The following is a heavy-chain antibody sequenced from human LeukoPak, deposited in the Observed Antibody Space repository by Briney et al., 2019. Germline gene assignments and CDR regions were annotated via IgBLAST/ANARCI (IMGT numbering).Heavy chain of an antibody. CDR3: ARGYSWFDY. J-gene: IGHJ4*02. D-gene: IGHD5-18*01. V-gene: IGHV3-23*01. CDR2: ISGSGGST. Sequence: GGSLRLSCAASGFTFSTFAMSWVRQAPGKGLEWVSTISGSGGSTYYADSVKGRFAISRDNSKNTLYLQMNSLRAEDTAVYYCARGYSWFDYWGQGTLVTVSS. CDR1: GFTFSTFA.